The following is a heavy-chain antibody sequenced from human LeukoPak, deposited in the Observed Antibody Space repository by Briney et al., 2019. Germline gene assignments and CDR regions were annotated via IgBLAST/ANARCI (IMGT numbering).Heavy chain of an antibody. V-gene: IGHV3-23*01. J-gene: IGHJ4*02. Sequence: GGSLGLSCAASGFTFSSYAMTWVRQAPGKGLEWVSVISGSDDSTYYADSVKGRFTMSRDNSKNTLSLQMNSLRADDTAAYYCAKAGGGGSYRLHYWGQGTLVTVSS. CDR1: GFTFSSYA. D-gene: IGHD1-26*01. CDR2: ISGSDDST. CDR3: AKAGGGGSYRLHY.